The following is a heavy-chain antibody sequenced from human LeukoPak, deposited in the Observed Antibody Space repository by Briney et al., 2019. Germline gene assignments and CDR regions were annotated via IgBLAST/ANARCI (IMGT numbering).Heavy chain of an antibody. J-gene: IGHJ5*02. CDR3: ARDLIAARPVWWFDP. D-gene: IGHD6-6*01. V-gene: IGHV1-46*01. CDR1: GYTFTSYY. CDR2: INPSGGST. Sequence: ASVKVSCKASGYTFTSYYMHWVRQAPGQGLEWMGIINPSGGSTSYAQKFQGRVTMTRDTSTSTVYMELSSLRSEDTAVYYCARDLIAARPVWWFDPWGQGTLVTVSS.